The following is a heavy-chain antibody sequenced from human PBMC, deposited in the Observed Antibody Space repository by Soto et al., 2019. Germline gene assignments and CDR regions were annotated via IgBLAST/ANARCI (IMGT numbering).Heavy chain of an antibody. CDR2: IYYSGST. V-gene: IGHV4-59*08. CDR3: ARWGYSSGGKYYYYYYMDV. Sequence: SETLSLTCTVSGGSISSYYWSWIRQPPGKGLEWIGYIYYSGSTNYNPSLKSRVTISVDTSKNQFSLKLSSVTAADTAVYYCARWGYSSGGKYYYYYYMDVWGKGTTVTVSS. D-gene: IGHD6-25*01. CDR1: GGSISSYY. J-gene: IGHJ6*03.